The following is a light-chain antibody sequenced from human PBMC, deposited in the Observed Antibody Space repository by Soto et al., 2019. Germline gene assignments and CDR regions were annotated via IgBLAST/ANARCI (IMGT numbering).Light chain of an antibody. CDR2: EVN. CDR3: SSYTSSGSQV. V-gene: IGLV2-14*01. CDR1: SSDVGGYNY. J-gene: IGLJ3*02. Sequence: QSALTQPASVSGSPGQSITISRTGTSSDVGGYNYVSWYQHHPGKAPKLLIYEVNNRPSGVSNRFSGSKSGNTASLTISGLQAGDEADYYCSSYTSSGSQVFGGGTKVTVL.